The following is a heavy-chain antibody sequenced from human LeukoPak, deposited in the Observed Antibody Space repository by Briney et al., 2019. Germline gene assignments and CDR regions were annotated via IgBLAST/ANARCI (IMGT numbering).Heavy chain of an antibody. V-gene: IGHV1-69*06. CDR2: IIPIFGTA. CDR3: ARAGYCSSTSCYSYGMDV. Sequence: ASVKVPCKASGGTFSSYAISWVRQAPGQGLEWMGGIIPIFGTANYAQKFQGRVTITADKSTSTAYMELSSLRSEDTAVYYCARAGYCSSTSCYSYGMDVWGKGTTVTVSS. J-gene: IGHJ6*04. CDR1: GGTFSSYA. D-gene: IGHD2-2*01.